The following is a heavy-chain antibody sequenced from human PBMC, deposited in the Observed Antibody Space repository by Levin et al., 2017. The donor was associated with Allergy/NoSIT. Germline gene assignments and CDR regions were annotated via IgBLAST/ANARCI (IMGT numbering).Heavy chain of an antibody. CDR3: ARSRYCSSTSCQSEAFDI. CDR2: INPNSGGT. V-gene: IGHV1-2*02. CDR1: GYTFTGYY. D-gene: IGHD2-2*01. J-gene: IGHJ3*02. Sequence: GASVKVSCKASGYTFTGYYMHWVRQAPGQGLEWMGWINPNSGGTNYAQKFQGRVTMTRDTSISTAYMELSRLRSDDTAVYYCARSRYCSSTSCQSEAFDIWGQGTMVTVSS.